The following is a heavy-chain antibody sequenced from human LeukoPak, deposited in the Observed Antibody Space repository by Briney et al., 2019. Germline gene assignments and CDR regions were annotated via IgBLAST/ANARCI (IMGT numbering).Heavy chain of an antibody. J-gene: IGHJ4*02. CDR2: IYYSGST. V-gene: IGHV4-59*01. CDR1: GGSISSYY. D-gene: IGHD3-22*01. Sequence: PSETLSLTCTVSGGSISSYYWSWIRQPPGKGLEWIGYIYYSGSTNYNPSLKSRVTISVDTSKNQFSLKLSSVTAADTAVYYCAGGGYDYDKRPFDYWGQGTLVTVSS. CDR3: AGGGYDYDKRPFDY.